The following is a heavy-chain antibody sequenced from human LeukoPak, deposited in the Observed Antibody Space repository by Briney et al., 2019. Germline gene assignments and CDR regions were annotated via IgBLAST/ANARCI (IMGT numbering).Heavy chain of an antibody. J-gene: IGHJ4*02. CDR2: IIPILGIA. CDR1: GGTFSSYA. Sequence: SVKVSCKASGGTFSSYAISWVRQAPGQGLEWMGRIIPILGIANYAQKFQGRVTITADEFTSTAYMELSSLRSEDTAVYYCARGYYGSGSYLYYFDYWGQGTLVTVSS. D-gene: IGHD3-10*01. CDR3: ARGYYGSGSYLYYFDY. V-gene: IGHV1-69*04.